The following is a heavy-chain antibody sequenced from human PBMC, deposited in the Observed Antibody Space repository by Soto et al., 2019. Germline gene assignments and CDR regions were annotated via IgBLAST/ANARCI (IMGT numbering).Heavy chain of an antibody. CDR1: GGSFTGYF. J-gene: IGHJ5*02. D-gene: IGHD2-8*02. V-gene: IGHV4-34*02. CDR2: INDGGIT. CDR3: APTPRLLVP. Sequence: AQLQQSGAGLLKPSETLSLTCTVSGGSFTGYFYSWIRQPPGKGLEWIGEINDGGITKYNPSLKSRVTMSADTAKKQFSLRLTSLTVADTAVYYCAPTPRLLVPSGQGSPVFVSS.